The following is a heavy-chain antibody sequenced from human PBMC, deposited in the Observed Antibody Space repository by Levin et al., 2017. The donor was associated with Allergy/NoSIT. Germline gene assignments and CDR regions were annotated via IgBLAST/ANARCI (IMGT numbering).Heavy chain of an antibody. Sequence: GESLKISCKASGYTFTNYYMHWVRQAPGQGFEWMGIINPSGDSATYAQKFQGRVTMTRDTSTSTVYMELSSLRSDDTAVYYCARVSSEGWYFDYWGQGTLVIVSS. D-gene: IGHD6-25*01. V-gene: IGHV1-46*01. CDR1: GYTFTNYY. CDR2: INPSGDSA. J-gene: IGHJ4*02. CDR3: ARVSSEGWYFDY.